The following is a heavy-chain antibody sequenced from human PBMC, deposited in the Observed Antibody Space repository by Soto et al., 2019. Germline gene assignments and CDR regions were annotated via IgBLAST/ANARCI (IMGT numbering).Heavy chain of an antibody. CDR3: ARFLRGGIYPWLFAL. CDR1: GYNFSIYG. CDR2: ISGYNGNT. J-gene: IGHJ2*01. V-gene: IGHV1-18*04. D-gene: IGHD2-15*01. Sequence: QVQLVQSGAEVKKPGASVKVSCNASGYNFSIYGISWVRQAPGQGLEWMRWISGYNGNTTYAQKFQGRVNVTTETSTSAAYMELRNLLSDETAVYYCARFLRGGIYPWLFALWGGDTLVTVSS.